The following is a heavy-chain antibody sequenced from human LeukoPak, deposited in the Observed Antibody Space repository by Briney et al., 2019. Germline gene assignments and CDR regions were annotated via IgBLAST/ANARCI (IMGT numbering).Heavy chain of an antibody. CDR3: AKDIEPYVAAAGTWWFDP. J-gene: IGHJ5*02. CDR1: GFIFSDYW. V-gene: IGHV3-30*18. D-gene: IGHD6-13*01. Sequence: QPRGSLSLSCAASGFIFSDYWMHWVRQAPGKGLEWVAVISYDGRNNYYAESVKGRFTISRDNSKNTLYLQMNSLRAEDTALYYCAKDIEPYVAAAGTWWFDPWGQGTLVTVSS. CDR2: ISYDGRNN.